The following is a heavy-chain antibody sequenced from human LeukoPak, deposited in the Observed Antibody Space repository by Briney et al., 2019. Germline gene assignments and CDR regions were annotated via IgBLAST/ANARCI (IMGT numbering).Heavy chain of an antibody. Sequence: GGSLRLSCAASGVIFSEYAVSWVRQAPEKRLEWVSGIGAADLGTYYADSVKGRFTMSRDISKSTLYLQMNSLRAEDTAVYYCVKEAQRVGRPLFDFWGRGTLVIVSS. CDR2: IGAADLGT. CDR3: VKEAQRVGRPLFDF. V-gene: IGHV3-23*01. J-gene: IGHJ4*02. CDR1: GVIFSEYA.